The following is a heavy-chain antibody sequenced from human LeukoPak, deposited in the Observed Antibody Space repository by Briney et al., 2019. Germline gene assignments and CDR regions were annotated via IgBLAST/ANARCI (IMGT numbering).Heavy chain of an antibody. J-gene: IGHJ5*02. D-gene: IGHD3-22*01. V-gene: IGHV3-23*01. CDR3: AKRPYYYDSSGYA. Sequence: PGGSLRLSCAASGFTFSSYAMSSVRHAPGKGLEWVSAISCSGGSTYYADSVKGRFTISRDNSKTTLYLQMNSLRAEDTAVYYCAKRPYYYDSSGYAWGQATLVTVSS. CDR2: ISCSGGST. CDR1: GFTFSSYA.